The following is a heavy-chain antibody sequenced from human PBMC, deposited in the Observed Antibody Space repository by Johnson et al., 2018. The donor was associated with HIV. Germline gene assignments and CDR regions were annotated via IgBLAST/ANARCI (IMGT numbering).Heavy chain of an antibody. CDR2: ISYDGSSK. V-gene: IGHV3-30-3*01. CDR1: GFTFSDAW. Sequence: QVQLVESGGDLVKPGGSIRLSCAASGFTFSDAWMNWVRQAPGKGLEWVAVISYDGSSKYYADSVKGRFTISRDNSKNTLYLQMNSLRAEDTAVYYCARSVNAGRPFDIWGQGTLVTVSS. CDR3: ARSVNAGRPFDI. D-gene: IGHD2-8*01. J-gene: IGHJ3*02.